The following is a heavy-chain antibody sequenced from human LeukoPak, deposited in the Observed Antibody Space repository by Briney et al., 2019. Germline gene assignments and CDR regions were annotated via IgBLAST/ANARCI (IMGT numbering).Heavy chain of an antibody. CDR3: ATRWARYCSSTSCQPFDY. Sequence: ASVKVSCKVSGYTLTELSMHWVRQAPGKGLEWMGGFEPEDGETICAQKFQGRVTMTEDTSTDTAYMELSSLRSEDTAVYYCATRWARYCSSTSCQPFDYWGQGTLVTVSS. D-gene: IGHD2-2*01. V-gene: IGHV1-24*01. J-gene: IGHJ4*02. CDR2: FEPEDGET. CDR1: GYTLTELS.